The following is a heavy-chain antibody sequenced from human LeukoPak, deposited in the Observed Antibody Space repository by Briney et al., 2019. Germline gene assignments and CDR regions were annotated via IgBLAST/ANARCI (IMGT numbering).Heavy chain of an antibody. CDR1: GGSFSGYY. J-gene: IGHJ5*02. D-gene: IGHD6-6*01. V-gene: IGHV4-34*01. CDR3: ARSSFRPKQRGRWFDP. Sequence: SETLSLTCVVYGGSFSGYYWSWIRQPPGKGLEWIGEINHSGSTNYNPSLKSRVTISVDTSKNQFSLKLSSVTAADTAVYYCARSSFRPKQRGRWFDPWGQGTLVTVSS. CDR2: INHSGST.